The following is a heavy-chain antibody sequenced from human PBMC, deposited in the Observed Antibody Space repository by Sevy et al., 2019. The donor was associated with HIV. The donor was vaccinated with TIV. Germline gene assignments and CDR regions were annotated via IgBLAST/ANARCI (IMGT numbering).Heavy chain of an antibody. CDR1: GGSVSSGSYY. V-gene: IGHV4-61*01. CDR3: ARGGSSGWLASNRFDP. J-gene: IGHJ5*02. D-gene: IGHD6-19*01. Sequence: SETLSLTCTVSGGSVSSGSYYWSWIRQPPGKGLEWIGYIYYSGSTNYNPSLKSRVTISVDTSKNQFSLKLSSVTAADTAVYYCARGGSSGWLASNRFDPWGQGTLVTVSS. CDR2: IYYSGST.